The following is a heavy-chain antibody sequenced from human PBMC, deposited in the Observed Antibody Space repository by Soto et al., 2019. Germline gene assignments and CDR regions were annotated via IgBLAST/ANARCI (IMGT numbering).Heavy chain of an antibody. J-gene: IGHJ5*02. D-gene: IGHD6-19*01. V-gene: IGHV3-23*01. CDR1: GFTFSSYA. CDR3: AKSPQQWLVLHWFDP. Sequence: EVQLLESGGGLVQPGGSLRLSCAASGFTFSSYAMSWVRQAPGKGLVWVSAISGSGGSTYYADSVKGRFTISRDNSKNTLYLQMNSLRAEDTAVYYCAKSPQQWLVLHWFDPWGQGTLVTVSS. CDR2: ISGSGGST.